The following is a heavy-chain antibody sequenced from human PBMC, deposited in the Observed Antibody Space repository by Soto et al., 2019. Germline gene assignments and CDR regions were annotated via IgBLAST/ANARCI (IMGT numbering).Heavy chain of an antibody. CDR3: AREKRANGYFDY. Sequence: EVQLVESGGGLVQPGESLRLSCAASGFIFRNYLMSWVRQAPGRGLEWVANIKEDGSERYYVDSVNGRFTISRDNAKNSLYLEMTRPRADDTAIYYCAREKRANGYFDYWGLGTRVTVSS. D-gene: IGHD6-25*01. V-gene: IGHV3-7*01. J-gene: IGHJ4*02. CDR1: GFIFRNYL. CDR2: IKEDGSER.